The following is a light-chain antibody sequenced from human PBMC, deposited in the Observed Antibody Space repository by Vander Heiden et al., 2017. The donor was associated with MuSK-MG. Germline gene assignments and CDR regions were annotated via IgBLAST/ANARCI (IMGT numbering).Light chain of an antibody. V-gene: IGKV3-20*01. CDR1: QSVSSGY. CDR3: QQYGSSPHT. J-gene: IGKJ2*01. Sequence: EIVLTQSPGTLSLSPGERATLSCRASQSVSSGYLAWYQQKPGQAPRLLIHGTSKTATGVPDRFSGGGSGTDFTLTISRLEPEDFAVYYCQQYGSSPHTFGQGTKLEIK. CDR2: GTS.